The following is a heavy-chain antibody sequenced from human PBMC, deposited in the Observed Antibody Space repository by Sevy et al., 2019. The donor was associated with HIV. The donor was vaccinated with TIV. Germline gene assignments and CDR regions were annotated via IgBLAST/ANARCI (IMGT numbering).Heavy chain of an antibody. CDR2: IYYTGST. V-gene: IGHV4-59*01. Sequence: SETLSLTCTVSGGSISAYYWSWLRQPPGKGLEYIGDIYYTGSTYYNPSLKSRVTISLDTSKNKFSLTLRTVTAVDTAVYYCARAPPVRSGDDSLNWLDPWGQGILVTVSS. D-gene: IGHD5-12*01. J-gene: IGHJ5*02. CDR1: GGSISAYY. CDR3: ARAPPVRSGDDSLNWLDP.